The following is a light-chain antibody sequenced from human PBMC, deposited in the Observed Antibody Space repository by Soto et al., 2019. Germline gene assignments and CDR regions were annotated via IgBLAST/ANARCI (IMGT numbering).Light chain of an antibody. J-gene: IGKJ4*01. CDR1: QSVISTY. Sequence: EIVLTQSPGTLSLSPGERATLSCRASQSVISTYLAWYQQKPGQAPRLLIYGASTRATGIPDRFSGSGSGTDFTLTISSLEPEDFAVYYCQQRNNWPPVTFGGGTKVDIK. CDR3: QQRNNWPPVT. CDR2: GAS. V-gene: IGKV3D-20*02.